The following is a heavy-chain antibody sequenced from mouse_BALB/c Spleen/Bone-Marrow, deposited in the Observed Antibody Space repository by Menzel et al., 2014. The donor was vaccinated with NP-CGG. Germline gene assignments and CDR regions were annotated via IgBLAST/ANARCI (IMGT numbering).Heavy chain of an antibody. V-gene: IGHV5-17*02. CDR3: TRGGNWDDFDY. J-gene: IGHJ2*01. D-gene: IGHD4-1*01. CDR2: ISSGSSTI. CDR1: GFTFXSFG. Sequence: EVKLMESGGGLVQPGGSRKLSCAASGFTFXSFGMHWVRQAQEKGLEWVAYISSGSSTIFYADTVKDRFTVSRDNPKNTLFLQMTSLRSEDTAMYYCTRGGNWDDFDYWGQGITLTVSS.